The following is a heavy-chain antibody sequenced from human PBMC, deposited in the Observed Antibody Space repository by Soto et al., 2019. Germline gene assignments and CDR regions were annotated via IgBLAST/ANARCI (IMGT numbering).Heavy chain of an antibody. D-gene: IGHD6-19*01. CDR2: IYYSGST. CDR1: GGSISSYY. V-gene: IGHV4-59*01. J-gene: IGHJ6*02. Sequence: QVQLQESGPGLVKPSETLSLTCTVSGGSISSYYWSWIRQPPGKGLEWIGYIYYSGSTNYNPSLKSQVTISVDTSKNQFSLKLSSVTAADTAVYYCARHKRRGWYVGGPEYYYGMDVWGQGTTVTVSS. CDR3: ARHKRRGWYVGGPEYYYGMDV.